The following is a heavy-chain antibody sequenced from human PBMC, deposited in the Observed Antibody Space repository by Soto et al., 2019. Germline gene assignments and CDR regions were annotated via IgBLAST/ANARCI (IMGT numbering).Heavy chain of an antibody. CDR1: GYTFTGYY. CDR2: TNPNNGDT. J-gene: IGHJ5*02. D-gene: IGHD3-9*01. Sequence: ASVKVSCKASGYTFTGYYIHWVRQAPGQGLEWMGWTNPNNGDTKYSQKFQGRVTITRDTSASTAYMELSSLRSEDTAVYYCARAIADILTGYSLNWFDPWGQGTLVTVSS. V-gene: IGHV1-2*02. CDR3: ARAIADILTGYSLNWFDP.